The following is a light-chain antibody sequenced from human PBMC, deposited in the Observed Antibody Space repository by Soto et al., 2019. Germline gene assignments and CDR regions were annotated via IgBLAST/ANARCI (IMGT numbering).Light chain of an antibody. CDR1: QSVLYSSNNKNY. Sequence: DIVMTQSPDSLAVSLGERATINCKSSQSVLYSSNNKNYLAWYQQKPGQPPKLLIYWASTRESGVPDRFSGSGSGTDFTLTISSLQAEDVAVYYCQQCYNTPYTCGQGTKVEIK. CDR3: QQCYNTPYT. V-gene: IGKV4-1*01. CDR2: WAS. J-gene: IGKJ2*01.